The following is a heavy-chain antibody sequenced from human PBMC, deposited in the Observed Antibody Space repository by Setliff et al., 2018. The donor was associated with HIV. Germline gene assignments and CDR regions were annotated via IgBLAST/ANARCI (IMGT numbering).Heavy chain of an antibody. CDR2: IKPVFGTP. V-gene: IGHV1-69*13. CDR1: GGSFNDYV. CDR3: AKTPLLYDSDNYV. Sequence: GASVKVSCKASGGSFNDYVISWVRQAPGQGLEWMGGIKPVFGTPTYAQKFQGRVTITADESTSTAYMELSSLRSEDTAVYYCAKTPLLYDSDNYVWGQGTLVTVSS. J-gene: IGHJ4*02. D-gene: IGHD3-10*02.